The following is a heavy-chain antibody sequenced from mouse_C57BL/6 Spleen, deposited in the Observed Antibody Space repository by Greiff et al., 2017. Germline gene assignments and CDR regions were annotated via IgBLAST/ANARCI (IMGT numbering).Heavy chain of an antibody. CDR1: GFTFSDYG. CDR3: ALYDYDVWYFDV. D-gene: IGHD2-4*01. CDR2: ISSGSSTI. J-gene: IGHJ1*03. V-gene: IGHV5-17*01. Sequence: VQLKESGGGLVKPGGSLKLSCAASGFTFSDYGMHWVRQAPEKGLEWVAYISSGSSTIYYADTVKGRFTISRDNAKNTLFLQMTSLRSEDTAMYYCALYDYDVWYFDVWGTGTTVTVSS.